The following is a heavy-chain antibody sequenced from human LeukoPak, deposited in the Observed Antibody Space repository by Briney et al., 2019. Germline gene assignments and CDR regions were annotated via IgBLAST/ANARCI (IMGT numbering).Heavy chain of an antibody. J-gene: IGHJ4*02. D-gene: IGHD1-26*01. Sequence: PGRSLRLSCAASGFTFSSYAMHWVRQAPGKGLEWVAVISYDGSNKYYADSVEGRFTISRDNSKDTLYLQMDSLRAGDTAVYYCAKDPIFSGSYGVFDSWGQGTLVTVSS. V-gene: IGHV3-30-3*01. CDR2: ISYDGSNK. CDR3: AKDPIFSGSYGVFDS. CDR1: GFTFSSYA.